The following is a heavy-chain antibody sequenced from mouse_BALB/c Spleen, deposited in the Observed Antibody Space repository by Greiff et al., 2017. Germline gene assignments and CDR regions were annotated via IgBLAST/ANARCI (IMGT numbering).Heavy chain of an antibody. D-gene: IGHD2-1*01. Sequence: QVQLQQPGAELVKPGASVKMSCKASGYTFTSYWMHWVKQRPGQGLEWIGVIDPSDSYTSYNQKFKGKATLTVDTSSSTAYMQLSSLTSEDSAVYYCTRSGYGNPGFDYWGQGTTLTVSS. V-gene: IGHV1S127*01. CDR3: TRSGYGNPGFDY. CDR1: GYTFTSYW. CDR2: IDPSDSYT. J-gene: IGHJ2*01.